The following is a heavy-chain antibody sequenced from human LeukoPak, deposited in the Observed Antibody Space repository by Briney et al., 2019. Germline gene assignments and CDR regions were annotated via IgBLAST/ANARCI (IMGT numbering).Heavy chain of an antibody. CDR2: ISYDGSNK. D-gene: IGHD3-3*01. Sequence: GGSLRLSCAASGFTFSSYGMRWVRQAPGKGLEWVAVISYDGSNKYYADSVKGRFTISRDNSKNTLYLQMNSLRAEDTAVYYCAKAASGFGYYYGMDAWGKGTTVTVSS. CDR3: AKAASGFGYYYGMDA. CDR1: GFTFSSYG. J-gene: IGHJ6*04. V-gene: IGHV3-30*18.